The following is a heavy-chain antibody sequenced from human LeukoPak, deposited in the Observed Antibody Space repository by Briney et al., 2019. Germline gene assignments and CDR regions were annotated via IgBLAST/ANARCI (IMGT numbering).Heavy chain of an antibody. Sequence: PGGSLRLSCAASGFTFSSYAMSWVRQAPGKGLEWVSAISGSGGSTYYADSVKGRFTISRDNSKNTLYLQMNSLRAEDTAVYYCANGGYYLSNYFDYWGQGTLVTVSS. CDR2: ISGSGGST. V-gene: IGHV3-23*01. CDR1: GFTFSSYA. J-gene: IGHJ4*02. D-gene: IGHD3-22*01. CDR3: ANGGYYLSNYFDY.